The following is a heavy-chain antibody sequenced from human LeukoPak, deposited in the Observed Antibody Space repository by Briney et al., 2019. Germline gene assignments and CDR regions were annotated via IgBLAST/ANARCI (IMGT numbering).Heavy chain of an antibody. Sequence: ASVKVSCKASVYTFTTYGINWVRQAPGQGLEWMGWISAYNGKTNYAQNLQGRVTLTTDTPASTAYMELRSLRSDDTAVYYCARDLIAARPGWFDPWGQGTLVIVSS. J-gene: IGHJ5*02. CDR2: ISAYNGKT. CDR1: VYTFTTYG. D-gene: IGHD6-6*01. V-gene: IGHV1-18*01. CDR3: ARDLIAARPGWFDP.